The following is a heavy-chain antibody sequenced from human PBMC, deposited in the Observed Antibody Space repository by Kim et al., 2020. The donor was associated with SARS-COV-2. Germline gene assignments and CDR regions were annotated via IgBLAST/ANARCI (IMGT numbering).Heavy chain of an antibody. D-gene: IGHD1-1*01. CDR1: GYPLTELS. CDR2: FDSEDGEA. V-gene: IGHV1-24*01. CDR3: AAGLEIDTHLDV. J-gene: IGHJ6*02. Sequence: ASVKVSCKLSGYPLTELSIHWVRQAPEKGFAWMGDFDSEDGEAIYAQNFQVRVTMTVDTSTDTAYMELSSLRSDDTAVYYCAAGLEIDTHLDVWSQGTTVLVSS.